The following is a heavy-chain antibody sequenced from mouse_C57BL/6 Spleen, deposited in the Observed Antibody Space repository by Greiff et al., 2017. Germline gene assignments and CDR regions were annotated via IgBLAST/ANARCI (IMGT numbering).Heavy chain of an antibody. CDR3: ARVATNGYYAMGY. CDR2: IDPANGNT. Sequence: EVKLVESVAELVRPGASVKLSCTASGFNIKNTYMHWVKQRPEQGLEWIGRIDPANGNTKYAPKFQGKATITADTSSNTAYLQLSSLTSEDTAIYYCARVATNGYYAMGYWGQGTSVTVSS. D-gene: IGHD1-1*01. V-gene: IGHV14-3*01. CDR1: GFNIKNTY. J-gene: IGHJ4*01.